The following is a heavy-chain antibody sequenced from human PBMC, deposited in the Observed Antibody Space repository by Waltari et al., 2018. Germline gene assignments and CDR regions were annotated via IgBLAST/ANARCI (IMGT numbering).Heavy chain of an antibody. CDR2: ISRSGACT. CDR1: GFTFSSYA. D-gene: IGHD2-15*01. J-gene: IGHJ4*02. CDR3: ASGVGSSAFDY. V-gene: IGHV3-23*01. Sequence: EVHLLDSGGGLVQPGGSQKLSCAASGFTFSSYAMSWVRQAPGTGREWVLSISRSGACTYHPASVQGRFTISRDDSTSTLHLQMKGLRAEDTAVYYCASGVGSSAFDYWGQGTLVTVSS.